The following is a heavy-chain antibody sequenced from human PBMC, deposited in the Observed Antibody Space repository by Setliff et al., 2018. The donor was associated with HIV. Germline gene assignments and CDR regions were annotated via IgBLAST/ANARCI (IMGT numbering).Heavy chain of an antibody. CDR2: INPSGGTT. Sequence: ASVKVSCKISGYTFTDFWIHWVRQAPGQGLEWMGIINPSGGTTSYAQKFQGRVTMTRDTSTSTVYMELSSLRSEDTAVYYCARGVDGNYRKFFDNWGQGTLVTVSS. J-gene: IGHJ4*02. CDR3: ARGVDGNYRKFFDN. V-gene: IGHV1-46*01. D-gene: IGHD1-26*01. CDR1: GYTFTDFW.